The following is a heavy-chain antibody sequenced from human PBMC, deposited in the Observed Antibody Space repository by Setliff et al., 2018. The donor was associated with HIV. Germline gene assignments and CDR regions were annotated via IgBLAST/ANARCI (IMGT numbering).Heavy chain of an antibody. CDR3: ARHASTWYYESSGPHFDY. J-gene: IGHJ4*02. Sequence: ASVKVSCKASGYTFTSSYIHWVRQAPGQGLEWMGWINAGSGNTKYSQKFQGRVTITRDTSARTAYMELSSLRSEDTAVSYCARHASTWYYESSGPHFDYWGQGTLVTVSS. V-gene: IGHV1-3*01. CDR2: INAGSGNT. CDR1: GYTFTSSY. D-gene: IGHD3-22*01.